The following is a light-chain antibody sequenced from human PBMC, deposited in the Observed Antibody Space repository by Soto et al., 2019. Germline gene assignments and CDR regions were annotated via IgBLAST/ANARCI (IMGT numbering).Light chain of an antibody. CDR1: QSVSSR. V-gene: IGKV3-20*01. Sequence: IVMTQSPATLSVSPGERATLSCRASQSVSSRLAWYQQKPGQAPRLLISGASSRATGIPDRFSGSGSGTDFTLTISRLEPEDFALYYCQRYVGGSPITFGQGTRLEI. CDR2: GAS. CDR3: QRYVGGSPIT. J-gene: IGKJ5*01.